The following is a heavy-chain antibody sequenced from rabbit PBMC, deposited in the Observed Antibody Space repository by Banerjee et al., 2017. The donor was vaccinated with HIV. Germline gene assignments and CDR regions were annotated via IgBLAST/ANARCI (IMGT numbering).Heavy chain of an antibody. CDR3: ARAGGFEKYFNL. D-gene: IGHD1-1*01. CDR1: GFSLSNNYW. J-gene: IGHJ4*01. CDR2: IYAGSGGNI. Sequence: QEQLEESGGDLVKPEGSLTLTCTASGFSLSNNYWICWVRQAPGKGLEWIACIYAGSGGNIVYASWVNGRFTISKTSSTTVTLQMTSLTAADTATYFCARAGGFEKYFNLWGPGTLVTVS. V-gene: IGHV1S45*01.